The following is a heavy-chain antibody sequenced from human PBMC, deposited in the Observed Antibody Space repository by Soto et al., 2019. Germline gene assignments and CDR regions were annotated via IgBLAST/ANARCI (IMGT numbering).Heavy chain of an antibody. CDR1: GGSISSGGYS. D-gene: IGHD3-22*01. V-gene: IGHV4-61*08. J-gene: IGHJ4*02. CDR3: ARLTSGYYANFDY. Sequence: SETLSLTCAVSGGSISSGGYSWSWIRQPPGKGLEWIGFIYYTGSTSYNPSLKSRVTISLDTSKNQFSLKLSSVTAADTAVYYCARLTSGYYANFDYWGQGTLVTVS. CDR2: IYYTGST.